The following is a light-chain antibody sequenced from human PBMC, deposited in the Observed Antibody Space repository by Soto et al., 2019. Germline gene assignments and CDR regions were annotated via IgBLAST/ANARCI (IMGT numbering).Light chain of an antibody. CDR2: GAS. V-gene: IGKV3-15*01. CDR1: QSVSTI. J-gene: IGKJ1*01. Sequence: EIVMTQSPATLSVSPGERTTLSCRASQSVSTILAWYQQKPGQALRLLIYGASTRATGIPVRFSGSGSGTEFTLTISSLQSEDFAVYYCQQYDKWPPTFGQGTKVEIK. CDR3: QQYDKWPPT.